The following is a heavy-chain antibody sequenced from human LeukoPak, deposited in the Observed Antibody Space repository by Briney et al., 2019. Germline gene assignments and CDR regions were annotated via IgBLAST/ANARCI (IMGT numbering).Heavy chain of an antibody. CDR2: FYTSGST. J-gene: IGHJ5*02. D-gene: IGHD3-10*01. V-gene: IGHV4-4*07. CDR3: ARYYGSGSHYNWFDP. Sequence: SETLSLTCTVSGGSISSYYWSWIRQPAGKGLEWIGRFYTSGSTNYNPSLKSRVTMSVDTSKNQFSLKLSSVTAADTAVYYCARYYGSGSHYNWFDPWGQGTLVTVSS. CDR1: GGSISSYY.